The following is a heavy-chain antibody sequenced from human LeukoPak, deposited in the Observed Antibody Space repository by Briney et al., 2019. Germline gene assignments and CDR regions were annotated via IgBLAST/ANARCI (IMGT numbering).Heavy chain of an antibody. V-gene: IGHV4-34*01. J-gene: IGHJ4*02. CDR1: GGSFSDYY. CDR3: ARGRGIIDY. D-gene: IGHD3-16*01. Sequence: SETLSLTCAVYGGSFSDYYWTWIRQPPGKGLEWIGEINHSGSTNYNPSLKSRVTISVDTSKNQFSLKLSSVTAADTAVYYCARGRGIIDYWGQGTLVTVSS. CDR2: INHSGST.